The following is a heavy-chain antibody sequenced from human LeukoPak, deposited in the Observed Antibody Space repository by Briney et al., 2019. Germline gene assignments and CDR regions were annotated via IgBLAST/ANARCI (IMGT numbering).Heavy chain of an antibody. J-gene: IGHJ6*03. CDR2: INHSGST. CDR3: ARVSAAAAEPAIYYYYYYMDV. D-gene: IGHD6-13*01. Sequence: SETLSLTCAVYGGSFSGYYWSWIRQPPGKGLEWIGEINHSGSTNYNLSLKSRVTISVDTSKNQFSLKLSSVTAADTAVYYCARVSAAAAEPAIYYYYYYMDVWGKGTTVTVSS. V-gene: IGHV4-34*01. CDR1: GGSFSGYY.